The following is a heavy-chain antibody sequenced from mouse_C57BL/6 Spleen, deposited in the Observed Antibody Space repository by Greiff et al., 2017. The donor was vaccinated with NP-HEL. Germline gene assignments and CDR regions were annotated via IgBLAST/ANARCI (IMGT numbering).Heavy chain of an antibody. CDR3: ARWATMVTTDAMDY. V-gene: IGHV7-3*01. D-gene: IGHD2-2*01. CDR1: GFTFTDYY. CDR2: IRNKANGYTT. J-gene: IGHJ4*01. Sequence: EVKLQESGGGLVQPGGSLSLSCAASGFTFTDYYMSWVRQPPGKALEWLGFIRNKANGYTTEYSASVKGRFTISRDNSQSILYLQMNALRAEDSATYYCARWATMVTTDAMDYWGQGTSVTVSS.